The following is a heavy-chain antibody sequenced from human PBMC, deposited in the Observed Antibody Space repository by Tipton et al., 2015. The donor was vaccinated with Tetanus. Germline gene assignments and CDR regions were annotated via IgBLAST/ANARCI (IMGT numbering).Heavy chain of an antibody. Sequence: VQLVQSGGGLVQPGGSLRLSCAASGFPLSAYVMAWVRQAPGKGLEGVAHVNKDGSEKYHVASVTGRFTISRDNAKNSVFLQMNSLRVEDTAVYYCARGMSFDPWGQGTLVTVSS. CDR2: VNKDGSEK. CDR3: ARGMSFDP. V-gene: IGHV3-7*01. CDR1: GFPLSAYV. J-gene: IGHJ5*02.